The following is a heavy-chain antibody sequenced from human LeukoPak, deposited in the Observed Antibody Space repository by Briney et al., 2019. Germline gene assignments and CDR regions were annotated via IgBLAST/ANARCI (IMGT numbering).Heavy chain of an antibody. CDR2: ISSSSSTI. J-gene: IGHJ4*02. CDR1: GFTFSSNS. CDR3: ARGRSGYQFDY. D-gene: IGHD2-2*01. Sequence: PGGSLRLSCAASGFTFSSNSMNWVRQAPGKGLEWVSYISSSSSTIYYADSVKGRFTISRDNAKNSLYLQMNSLRAEDTAVYYCARGRSGYQFDYWGQGTLVTVSS. V-gene: IGHV3-48*04.